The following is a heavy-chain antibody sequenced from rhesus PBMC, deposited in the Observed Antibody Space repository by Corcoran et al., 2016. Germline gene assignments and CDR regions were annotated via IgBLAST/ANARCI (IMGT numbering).Heavy chain of an antibody. CDR2: ISGSSGST. D-gene: IGHD3-3*01. J-gene: IGHJ6*01. CDR1: GGSLSSSHW. V-gene: IGHV4-65*01. Sequence: QVQLQESGPGLVKPSETLSLTCAVSGGSLSSSHWWSWLRQPPGKGLEWIGYISGSSGSTYYNPSLKSRVTISTDTSKNQFSLKLSSVTAADTAVYYCAIFGGLDSWGQGVVVTVSS. CDR3: AIFGGLDS.